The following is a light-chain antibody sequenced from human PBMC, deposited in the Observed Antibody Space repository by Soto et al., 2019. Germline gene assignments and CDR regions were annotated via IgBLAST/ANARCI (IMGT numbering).Light chain of an antibody. CDR1: QSVSSY. V-gene: IGKV1-39*01. CDR3: QQSYSTPIT. CDR2: AAS. Sequence: DIQMTQSPSTLSVSVGDRVTLSCRASQSVSSYLKWYQQKPGKAPKVLIYAASSLQSGVPSRFSGSGSGTDFTLTIRGLQPEDFATYYCQQSYSTPITFGQGTRLEIK. J-gene: IGKJ5*01.